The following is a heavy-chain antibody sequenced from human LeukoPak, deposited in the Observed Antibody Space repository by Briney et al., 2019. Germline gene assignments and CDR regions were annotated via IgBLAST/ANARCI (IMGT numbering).Heavy chain of an antibody. CDR2: INHSGST. D-gene: IGHD3-9*01. CDR1: GYSITSTYN. V-gene: IGHV4-34*01. CDR3: ARRFYDILTGYYEDAFDI. Sequence: SETLSLTCSVSGYSITSTYNWSWIRQPPGKGLEWIGEINHSGSTNHNPSLKSRVTISVDTSKNQFSLKLSFVTAADTAVYYCARRFYDILTGYYEDAFDIWGQGTMVTVSP. J-gene: IGHJ3*02.